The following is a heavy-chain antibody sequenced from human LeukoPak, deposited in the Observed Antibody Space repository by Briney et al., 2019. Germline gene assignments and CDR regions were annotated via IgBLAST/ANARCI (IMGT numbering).Heavy chain of an antibody. CDR3: ATDPHQTNLPPYYYDLLA. CDR1: GYTLTELS. V-gene: IGHV1-24*01. D-gene: IGHD3-22*01. Sequence: ASVKVSCKVSGYTLTELSMYWVRQAPGKGLEWMGGFDPEDGETIYAQKFQGRVTMTEDTSTDTAYMELSSLRSEDTAVYYCATDPHQTNLPPYYYDLLAWGQGTLVTVSS. J-gene: IGHJ4*02. CDR2: FDPEDGET.